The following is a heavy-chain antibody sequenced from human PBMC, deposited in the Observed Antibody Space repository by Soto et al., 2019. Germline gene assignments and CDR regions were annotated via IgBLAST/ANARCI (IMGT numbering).Heavy chain of an antibody. CDR2: FYSSGSI. CDR3: ARMYSSGSVWFHP. J-gene: IGHJ5*02. D-gene: IGHD6-19*01. CDR1: GXSVTAGRYY. V-gene: IGHV4-31*03. Sequence: TLSLPCLVAGXSVTAGRYYWSWIRHHPGKGREWIWIFYSSGSIIYNPSLRSRVSISGDTSSNQFSMSLTSVPAADSARYYCARMYSSGSVWFHPWGQGTLFPVSS.